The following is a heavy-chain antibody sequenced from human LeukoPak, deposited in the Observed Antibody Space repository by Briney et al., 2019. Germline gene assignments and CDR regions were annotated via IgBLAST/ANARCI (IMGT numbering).Heavy chain of an antibody. Sequence: PGGSLRLPCAASGFTFSDYYMTWIRQAPGKGLEWVSYITSSSGYTNHADSVKGRFTISRDNAKNSLYLQMNSLRAEDTAVYYCARGEGLMADYWGQGTLVTVSS. V-gene: IGHV3-11*05. J-gene: IGHJ4*02. CDR3: ARGEGLMADY. CDR1: GFTFSDYY. D-gene: IGHD2-8*01. CDR2: ITSSSGYT.